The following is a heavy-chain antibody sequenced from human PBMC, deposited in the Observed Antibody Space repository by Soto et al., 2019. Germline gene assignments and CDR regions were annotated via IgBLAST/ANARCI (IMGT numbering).Heavy chain of an antibody. CDR1: GFTFGGYT. CDR3: SGAESPDTEYCSLY. D-gene: IGHD2-21*02. CDR2: SRGKAYRGTT. V-gene: IGHV3-49*04. Sequence: SLRLSCSASGFTFGGYTMSWVRRPPGKGLEWVGFSRGKAYRGTTEYAASVKGRFTISRDDSKSIVYLQMNSLRNDDTAVYYGSGAESPDTEYCSLYWG. J-gene: IGHJ4*01.